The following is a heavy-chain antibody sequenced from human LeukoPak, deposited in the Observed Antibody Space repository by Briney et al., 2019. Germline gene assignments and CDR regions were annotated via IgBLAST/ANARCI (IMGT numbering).Heavy chain of an antibody. V-gene: IGHV1-18*01. J-gene: IGHJ4*02. CDR1: GYTFTSYG. D-gene: IGHD7-27*01. CDR2: ISAYNGNT. CDR3: ARVPDNWGVGDYFDY. Sequence: GASVKVSRKASGYTFTSYGISWVRQAPGQGLEWMGWISAYNGNTNYAQKLQGRVTMTTDTSTSTAYMELRSLRSDDTAVYYCARVPDNWGVGDYFDYWGQGTLVTVSS.